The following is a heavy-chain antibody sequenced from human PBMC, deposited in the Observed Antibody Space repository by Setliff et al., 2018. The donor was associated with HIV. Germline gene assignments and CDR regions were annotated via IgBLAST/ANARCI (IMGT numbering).Heavy chain of an antibody. CDR2: ISWNSGSI. D-gene: IGHD2-15*01. Sequence: PGGSLRLSCAASGSTFSSYWIHWVRQAPGKGLEWVSGISWNSGSIGYADSVKGRFTISRDNAKNSLYLQMNSLRAEDTALYYCAKAGYCSGGSCYSGAFDIWGQGTMVTVSS. CDR1: GSTFSSYW. V-gene: IGHV3-9*01. CDR3: AKAGYCSGGSCYSGAFDI. J-gene: IGHJ3*02.